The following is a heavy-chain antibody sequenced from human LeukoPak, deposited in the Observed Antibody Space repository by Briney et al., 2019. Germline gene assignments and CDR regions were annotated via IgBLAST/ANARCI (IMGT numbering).Heavy chain of an antibody. J-gene: IGHJ4*02. V-gene: IGHV1-8*01. CDR1: GYTFTSYD. D-gene: IGHD3-9*01. CDR2: MNPNSGNT. CDR3: ARGPYYDILTGYLLDY. Sequence: KASGYTFTSYDINWVRQATGQGLEWMGWMNPNSGNTGYAQKFQGRVTMTRNTSISTAYMELSSLRSEDTAVYYCARGPYYDILTGYLLDYWGQGTLVTVSS.